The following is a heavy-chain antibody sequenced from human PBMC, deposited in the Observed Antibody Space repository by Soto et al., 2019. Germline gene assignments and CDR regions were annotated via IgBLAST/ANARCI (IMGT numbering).Heavy chain of an antibody. D-gene: IGHD5-18*01. V-gene: IGHV1-69*08. CDR2: IIPILGIA. J-gene: IGHJ4*02. Sequence: QVQLVQSGAEVKKPGSSVKVSCKASGGTFSSYTISWVRQAPGQGLAWMGRIIPILGIANYAQKFQGRVTITADKATSTAYMERSSLRSEDTAVYYGARDSSYCYKDLYYFDYWGQGTLVTVSS. CDR1: GGTFSSYT. CDR3: ARDSSYCYKDLYYFDY.